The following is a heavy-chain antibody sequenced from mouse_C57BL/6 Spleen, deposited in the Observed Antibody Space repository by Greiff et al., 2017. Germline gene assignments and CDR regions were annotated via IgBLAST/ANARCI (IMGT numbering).Heavy chain of an antibody. CDR1: GYTFTEYT. Sequence: QVQLQQSGAELVKPGASVKLSCKASGYTFTEYTIHWVKQRSGQGLEWIGWFYPGSGSIKYNEKFKDKATLTADKSSSTVYMELSRLTSEDSAVYFGARHEDGGDYDEGYAMDYGGQGTSVTVSS. CDR2: FYPGSGSI. D-gene: IGHD2-4*01. V-gene: IGHV1-62-2*01. CDR3: ARHEDGGDYDEGYAMDY. J-gene: IGHJ4*01.